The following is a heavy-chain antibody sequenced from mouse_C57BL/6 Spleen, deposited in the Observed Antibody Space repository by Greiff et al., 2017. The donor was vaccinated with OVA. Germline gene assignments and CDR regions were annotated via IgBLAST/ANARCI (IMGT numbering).Heavy chain of an antibody. CDR2: IDPSDSYN. J-gene: IGHJ2*01. Sequence: QVQLQQPGAELVKPGASVKLSCKASGYTFTSYWMQWVKQRPGQGLEWIGEIDPSDSYNNYNQKFKGKATLTVDTSSSTVYMQLSSLTSEDSAVYYCARYGYDEGRCFFDYWGQGTTLTVSS. CDR1: GYTFTSYW. V-gene: IGHV1-50*01. D-gene: IGHD2-2*01. CDR3: ARYGYDEGRCFFDY.